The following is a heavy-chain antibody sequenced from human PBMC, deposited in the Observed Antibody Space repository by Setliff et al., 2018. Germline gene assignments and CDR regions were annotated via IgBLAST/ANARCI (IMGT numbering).Heavy chain of an antibody. V-gene: IGHV4-59*05. CDR1: GFTFSSYW. Sequence: SETLRLSCAASGFTFSSYWMSWVRQPPGKGLEWIGRIHYSGTTYSNASLASRLTISVDTSKNQFSLKLTSVTAADTAVYYCARMSGFQYMDVWGKGTTVTVSS. CDR3: ARMSGFQYMDV. J-gene: IGHJ6*03. D-gene: IGHD3-3*01. CDR2: IHYSGTT.